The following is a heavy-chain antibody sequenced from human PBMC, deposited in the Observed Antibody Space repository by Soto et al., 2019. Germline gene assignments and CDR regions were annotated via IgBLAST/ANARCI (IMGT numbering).Heavy chain of an antibody. CDR3: ARGVAAAGPGHYYYYGRDV. Sequence: QVQLVQSGAEVKKPGASVKVSCKASGYTFTSYGISWVRQAPGQGLEWMGWISAYNGNTNYAQKLQGRVPMTTDTSTSTAYMELRSLRSDDTAVYYCARGVAAAGPGHYYYYGRDVWGQGTTVTVSS. J-gene: IGHJ6*02. CDR1: GYTFTSYG. D-gene: IGHD6-13*01. V-gene: IGHV1-18*04. CDR2: ISAYNGNT.